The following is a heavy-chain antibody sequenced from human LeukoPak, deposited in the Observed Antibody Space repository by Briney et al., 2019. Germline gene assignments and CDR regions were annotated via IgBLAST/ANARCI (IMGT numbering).Heavy chain of an antibody. Sequence: SETLSLTCTVSGGSISSYYWSWIRQPPGKGLEWIGYIYYSGSTNYNPSLKSRVTISVDTSKNQFSPKLSSVTAADTAVYYCASGRLYYDILTGYYPLPPFDYWGQGTLVTVSS. CDR1: GGSISSYY. CDR2: IYYSGST. V-gene: IGHV4-59*08. CDR3: ASGRLYYDILTGYYPLPPFDY. J-gene: IGHJ4*02. D-gene: IGHD3-9*01.